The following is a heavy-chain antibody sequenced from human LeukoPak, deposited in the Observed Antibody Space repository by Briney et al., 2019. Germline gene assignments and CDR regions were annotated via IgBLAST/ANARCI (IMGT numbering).Heavy chain of an antibody. J-gene: IGHJ6*02. V-gene: IGHV3-66*01. CDR2: IYSGGST. Sequence: GGSLRLSCAASGFTVSSNYMSWVRQAPGKGLEWVSVIYSGGSTYYADSVKGRFTISRDNSKNTLYLQMNSLRAEDTAVYYCAKYSRGWIGYYGMDVWGQGTTVTVSS. CDR3: AKYSRGWIGYYGMDV. D-gene: IGHD6-19*01. CDR1: GFTVSSNY.